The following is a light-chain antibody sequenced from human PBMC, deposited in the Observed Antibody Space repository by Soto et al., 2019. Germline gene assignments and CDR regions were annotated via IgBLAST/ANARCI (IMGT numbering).Light chain of an antibody. CDR1: QSIGGW. CDR3: KKYTSY. J-gene: IGKJ5*01. CDR2: DAS. Sequence: DFQMTQSPSTLSASVGDKVTMTCRASQSIGGWLAWYQQKPGKAPKVLIYDASSLESGVPSRFSGSGSGTEFTLTISSLQSEDFATYYCKKYTSYFGQGTRLEIK. V-gene: IGKV1-5*01.